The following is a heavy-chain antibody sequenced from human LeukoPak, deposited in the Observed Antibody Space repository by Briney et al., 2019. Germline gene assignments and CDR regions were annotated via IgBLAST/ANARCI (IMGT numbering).Heavy chain of an antibody. Sequence: PGGSLRLSCAASGLIFSNHGMHWVRQAPGKGLEWVSFIRYDGINKYYPDYVKGRFTISRDNSKNTLYLHMNSLRAEDTAVYYCAKDIATMRWLRPDPSVDYWGQGTLVTVSS. J-gene: IGHJ4*02. CDR2: IRYDGINK. CDR1: GLIFSNHG. CDR3: AKDIATMRWLRPDPSVDY. V-gene: IGHV3-30*02. D-gene: IGHD5-12*01.